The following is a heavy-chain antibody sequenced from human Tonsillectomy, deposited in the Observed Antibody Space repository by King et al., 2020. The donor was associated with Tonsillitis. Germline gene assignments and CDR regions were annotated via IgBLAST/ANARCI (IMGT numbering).Heavy chain of an antibody. CDR3: AREGGIVVVVAATRAFDI. J-gene: IGHJ3*02. CDR1: GFTFDDYA. D-gene: IGHD2-15*01. V-gene: IGHV3-20*04. CDR2: INWNGGST. Sequence: VQLVESGGGVVRPGGSLRLSCAASGFTFDDYAMSWVRQAPGKGLEWVSGINWNGGSTGYADSVKGRFTISRDNAKNSLYLQMNSLRAEDTALYYCAREGGIVVVVAATRAFDIWGQGTMVTVSS.